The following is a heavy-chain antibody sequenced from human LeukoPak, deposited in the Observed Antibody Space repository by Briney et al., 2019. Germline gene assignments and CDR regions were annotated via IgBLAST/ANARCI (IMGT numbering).Heavy chain of an antibody. CDR2: IYPGDSDT. CDR1: GYSFTSYW. D-gene: IGHD3-9*01. J-gene: IGHJ5*02. V-gene: IGHV5-51*01. CDR3: AYYDILTGLGFDP. Sequence: PGESLKISCKGSGYSFTSYWIGWVRQMPGKGLEWMGIIYPGDSDTRYSPSFQGQVTISADKSISTAYLQWSSLKASDTAMYYCAYYDILTGLGFDPWGQGTLVTVSS.